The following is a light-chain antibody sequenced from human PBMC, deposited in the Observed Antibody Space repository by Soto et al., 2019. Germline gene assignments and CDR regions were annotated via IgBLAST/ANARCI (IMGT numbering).Light chain of an antibody. CDR2: EVS. J-gene: IGLJ3*02. CDR3: LLYYNVARV. CDR1: SSDVGGYNY. Sequence: QSALTQPASVSGSPGQSITISCTGSSSDVGGYNYVSWYQQHPGKAPKLMIYEVSNRPSGISNRFSGSKSGNTASLTLSGLQAEDEADYYCLLYYNVARVFGGGTKLTVL. V-gene: IGLV2-14*01.